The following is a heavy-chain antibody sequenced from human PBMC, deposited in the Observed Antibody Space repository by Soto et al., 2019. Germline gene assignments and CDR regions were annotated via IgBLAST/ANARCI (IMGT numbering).Heavy chain of an antibody. CDR2: INHSGST. D-gene: IGHD3-10*01. CDR1: GGPFSGYY. Sequence: SETLSLTCAVYGGPFSGYYWSWIRQPPGKGLEWIGEINHSGSTNYNPSLKSRVTISVDTSKNQFSLKLSSVTAADTAVYYCARVGFGDSVIDYWGQGTLVTVSS. V-gene: IGHV4-34*01. CDR3: ARVGFGDSVIDY. J-gene: IGHJ4*02.